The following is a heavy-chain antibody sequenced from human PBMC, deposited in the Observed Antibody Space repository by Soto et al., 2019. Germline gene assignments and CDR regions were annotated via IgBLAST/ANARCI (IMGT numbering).Heavy chain of an antibody. J-gene: IGHJ3*02. Sequence: SETLSLTCAVYGGSFSGYYSCWIRQPPGKGLEWIGEINHSGSTNYNPSLKSRVTISVDTSKNQFSLKLSSVTAADTAVYYCARGSYRRYSSSWYYWGDAFDIWGQGTMVT. CDR2: INHSGST. CDR3: ARGSYRRYSSSWYYWGDAFDI. D-gene: IGHD6-13*01. V-gene: IGHV4-34*01. CDR1: GGSFSGYY.